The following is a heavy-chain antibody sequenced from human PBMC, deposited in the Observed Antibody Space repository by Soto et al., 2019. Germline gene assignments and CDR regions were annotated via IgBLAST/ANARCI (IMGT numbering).Heavy chain of an antibody. V-gene: IGHV3-30*18. Sequence: GGSLRLSCAVSGFTFSSYAMHWVRQAPGKGLEWVAIMSPDGSNEYYADSVKGRFTIFRDNSKNTLYLQINSLRTEDTAVYYCAKNHHASGDYYGLDFWGQGTTVTVSS. D-gene: IGHD1-26*01. CDR2: MSPDGSNE. J-gene: IGHJ6*02. CDR3: AKNHHASGDYYGLDF. CDR1: GFTFSSYA.